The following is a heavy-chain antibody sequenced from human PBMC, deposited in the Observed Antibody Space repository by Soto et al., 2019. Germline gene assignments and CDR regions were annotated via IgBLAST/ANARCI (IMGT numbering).Heavy chain of an antibody. D-gene: IGHD2-15*01. CDR1: GFSCGSYT. J-gene: IGHJ5*01. V-gene: IGHV3-21*06. CDR2: ITNRGTHT. CDR3: ARAHEVAWFDS. Sequence: GGSLIISYTASGFSCGSYTMNWVRQAPGKGLQWVASITNRGTHTYSADSVKGRFTISRDNDKNSLYLQMNNLRAEDTATYYCARAHEVAWFDSWGLGTLVTVSS.